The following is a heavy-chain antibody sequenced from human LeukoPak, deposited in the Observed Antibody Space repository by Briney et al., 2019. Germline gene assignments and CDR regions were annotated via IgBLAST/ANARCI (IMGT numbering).Heavy chain of an antibody. D-gene: IGHD3-22*01. V-gene: IGHV4-4*07. Sequence: SETLSLTCTVSGGSISSYYWSWIRQPAGKGLEWIGRIYTSGSTNYNPSHKSRVTMSVDTSKNQFSLKLSSVTAADTAVYYCARETPYYYDSSGYYGPGGEFDYWGQGTLVTVSS. CDR1: GGSISSYY. J-gene: IGHJ4*02. CDR2: IYTSGST. CDR3: ARETPYYYDSSGYYGPGGEFDY.